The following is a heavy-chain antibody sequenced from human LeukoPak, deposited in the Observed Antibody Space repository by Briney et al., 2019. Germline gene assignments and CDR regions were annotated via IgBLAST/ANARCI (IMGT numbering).Heavy chain of an antibody. CDR1: GRSFSGYY. J-gene: IGHJ5*02. D-gene: IGHD3-22*01. CDR3: ARRDRSSGYVP. CDR2: INHSGIT. V-gene: IGHV4-34*01. Sequence: SETLSLTCAVYGRSFSGYYWTWIRQTPGKGLEWIGEINHSGITDYNPSLRSRVTISVDTSKNQFSLKLSSVTAADTAIYYCARRDRSSGYVPWGQGTLVTVSS.